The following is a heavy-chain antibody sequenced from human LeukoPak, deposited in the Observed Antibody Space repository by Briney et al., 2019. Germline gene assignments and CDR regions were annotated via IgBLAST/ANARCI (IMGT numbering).Heavy chain of an antibody. V-gene: IGHV4-59*01. J-gene: IGHJ4*02. Sequence: PSETLSLTCTVSGGSISSYYWSWIRQPPGKGLEWIGYIYYSGSTNYYPSLKSRVTISVDTSKNQFSLKLSSVTAADTAVYYCARVDRTLLRGYSYGLDYWGQGTLVTVSS. D-gene: IGHD5-18*01. CDR3: ARVDRTLLRGYSYGLDY. CDR1: GGSISSYY. CDR2: IYYSGST.